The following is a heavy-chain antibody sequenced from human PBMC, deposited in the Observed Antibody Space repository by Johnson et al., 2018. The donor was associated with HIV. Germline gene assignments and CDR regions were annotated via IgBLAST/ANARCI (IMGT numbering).Heavy chain of an antibody. CDR2: VSYDGTDK. D-gene: IGHD3-10*01. CDR3: AREGWETTMIQGAFDI. Sequence: QVQLVESGGGVVQPGRSLRLSCAASGFTISSYAIHWVRQAPGKGLEWVALVSYDGTDKYYADSVKGRFTISRDNSKNTLYLQMNSLKAEDTAVYYCAREGWETTMIQGAFDIWGQWTMVTVSS. V-gene: IGHV3-30*03. CDR1: GFTISSYA. J-gene: IGHJ3*02.